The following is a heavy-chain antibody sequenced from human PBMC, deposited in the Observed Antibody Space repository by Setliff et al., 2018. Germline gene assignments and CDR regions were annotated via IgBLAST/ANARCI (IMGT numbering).Heavy chain of an antibody. J-gene: IGHJ4*02. CDR2: INHSGST. V-gene: IGHV4-34*01. CDR3: ARMGRGYSYGYILYYFDY. Sequence: KASETLSLTCAVYGGSFSGYYWSWIRQPPGKGLEWIGEINHSGSTNYNPSLKSRVTISVDTSKNQFSLKLSSVTAADTAVYYCARMGRGYSYGYILYYFDYWGQGTLVTVSS. D-gene: IGHD5-18*01. CDR1: GGSFSGYY.